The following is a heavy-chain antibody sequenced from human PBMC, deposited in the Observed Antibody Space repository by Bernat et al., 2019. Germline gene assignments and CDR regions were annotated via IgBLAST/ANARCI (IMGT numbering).Heavy chain of an antibody. CDR3: VKGGYSYGYHFDL. V-gene: IGHV3-30*02. J-gene: IGHJ2*01. D-gene: IGHD5-18*01. Sequence: QVQLVESGGGVVQPGGSLRLSCAASGFTFSSYGMHWVRQAPGKGLEWVAFIRYDGSNKYYADSVKGRFTISRDNSKNTLYLQMNSLRAEDTTVYYCVKGGYSYGYHFDLWGRGTLVTVSS. CDR2: IRYDGSNK. CDR1: GFTFSSYG.